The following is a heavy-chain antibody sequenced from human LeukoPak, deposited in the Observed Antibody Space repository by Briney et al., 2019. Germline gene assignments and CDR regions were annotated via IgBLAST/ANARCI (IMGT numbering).Heavy chain of an antibody. D-gene: IGHD2-15*01. CDR3: AKETHQMVAKSFDS. CDR1: GFTLSRYG. J-gene: IGHJ4*02. CDR2: VAYDGRTQ. Sequence: GGSPRLSRAAPGFTLSRYGKARGRQAPGKGGGGGGGVAYDGRTQYYADSVKGRFTISRDNSRNTLSLQMDSLRADDTAFYYCAKETHQMVAKSFDSWGLGTLVTVSS. V-gene: IGHV3-30*18.